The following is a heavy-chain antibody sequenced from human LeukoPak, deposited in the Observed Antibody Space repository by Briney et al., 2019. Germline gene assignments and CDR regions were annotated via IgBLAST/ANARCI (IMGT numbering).Heavy chain of an antibody. CDR3: ARSMSSSWYNTLGY. Sequence: ASVKVSCEASGGTFSSYAISWVRQAPGQGLEWMGGIIPIFGTANYAQKFQGRVTITTDESTSTAYMELSSLRSEDTAVYYCARSMSSSWYNTLGYWGQGTLVTVSS. D-gene: IGHD6-13*01. CDR2: IIPIFGTA. CDR1: GGTFSSYA. J-gene: IGHJ4*02. V-gene: IGHV1-69*05.